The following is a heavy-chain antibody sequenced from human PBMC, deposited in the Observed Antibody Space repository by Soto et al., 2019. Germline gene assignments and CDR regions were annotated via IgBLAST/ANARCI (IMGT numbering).Heavy chain of an antibody. CDR2: INNDATYR. V-gene: IGHV3-11*06. Sequence: AGSLRLSCAGSGFTFSDYFITWIRQAPGKGLEWMSYINNDATYRKYADSVKGRFTVSRDNAKNSMFLQMNSLRPEDTALYYCGKGDTIFGVVDDWGPGTLVTVSS. J-gene: IGHJ4*02. D-gene: IGHD3-3*01. CDR3: GKGDTIFGVVDD. CDR1: GFTFSDYF.